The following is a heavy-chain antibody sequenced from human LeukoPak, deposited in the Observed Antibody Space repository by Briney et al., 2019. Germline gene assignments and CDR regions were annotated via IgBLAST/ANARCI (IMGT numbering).Heavy chain of an antibody. CDR2: INPNSGGT. D-gene: IGHD6-19*01. CDR3: ARCSHSSGWYPCYDY. J-gene: IGHJ4*02. V-gene: IGHV1-2*02. Sequence: ASVKVSCKASGYTFTSYTLNWVRQAPGQGLEWMGWINPNSGGTNYAQKFQGRVTMTRDTSISTAYMELSRLRSDDTAVYYCARCSHSSGWYPCYDYWGQGTLVTVSS. CDR1: GYTFTSYT.